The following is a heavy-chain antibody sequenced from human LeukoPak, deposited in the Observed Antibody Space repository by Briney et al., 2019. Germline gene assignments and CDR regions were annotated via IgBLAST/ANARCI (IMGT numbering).Heavy chain of an antibody. D-gene: IGHD3-10*01. CDR2: IYTSGST. V-gene: IGHV4-4*07. J-gene: IGHJ4*02. CDR1: GGSISSYY. Sequence: SETLSLTCTVSGGSISSYYWSWIRQPAGKGLEWIGRIYTSGSTNYNPSLKSRVTMSLDTSKNQFSLKLSSVTAADTAVYYCAREKEVMVRGVIRSKFDYWGQGTLVTVSS. CDR3: AREKEVMVRGVIRSKFDY.